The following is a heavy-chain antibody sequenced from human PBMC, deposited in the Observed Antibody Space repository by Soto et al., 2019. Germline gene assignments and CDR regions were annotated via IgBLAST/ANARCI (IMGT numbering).Heavy chain of an antibody. CDR3: ARDSASTDSSGYMIDY. Sequence: ASVKVSCKASGYTFTSYGISWVRQAPGQGLEWMGWISAYNGNTNYAQKLQGRVTMTTDTSTSTAYMELRSLRSDDTAVYYCARDSASTDSSGYMIDYWGQGTLVTVYS. D-gene: IGHD3-22*01. V-gene: IGHV1-18*04. J-gene: IGHJ4*02. CDR1: GYTFTSYG. CDR2: ISAYNGNT.